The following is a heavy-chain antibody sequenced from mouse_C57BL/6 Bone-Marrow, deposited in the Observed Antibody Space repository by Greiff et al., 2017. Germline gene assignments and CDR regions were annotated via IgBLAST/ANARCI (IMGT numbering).Heavy chain of an antibody. CDR2: INPNNGGT. CDR3: ARKGYYGSSYPWYFDV. Sequence: VQLQQSGPELVKPGASVKISCKASGYTFTDYYMNWVKQSHGKSLEWIGDINPNNGGTSYNQKFKGKATLTVDKSSSTAYMELRSLTSEDSAVYYCARKGYYGSSYPWYFDVWGTGTTVTVSS. CDR1: GYTFTDYY. D-gene: IGHD1-1*01. V-gene: IGHV1-26*01. J-gene: IGHJ1*03.